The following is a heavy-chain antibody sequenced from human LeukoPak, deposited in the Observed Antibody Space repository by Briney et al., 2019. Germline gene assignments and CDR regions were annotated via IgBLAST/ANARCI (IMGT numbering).Heavy chain of an antibody. CDR3: ARERVGPTSYYYYMDV. CDR1: GYTFTSYG. Sequence: ASVKVSCKASGYTFTSYGISWVRQAPGQGLEWMGWISAYNGNTNYAQKLQGRVTMTTDTSTSIVYMELRSLRSDDTAVYYCARERVGPTSYYYYMDVWGKGTTVTVSS. D-gene: IGHD1-26*01. J-gene: IGHJ6*03. CDR2: ISAYNGNT. V-gene: IGHV1-18*01.